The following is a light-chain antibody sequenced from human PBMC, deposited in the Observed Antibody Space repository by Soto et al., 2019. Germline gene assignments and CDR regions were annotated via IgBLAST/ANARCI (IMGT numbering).Light chain of an antibody. J-gene: IGKJ1*01. CDR2: GAS. CDR3: QQYNNWPWT. Sequence: EIVMTQSPATLSVSPGERATLSCRASQSVSSNLAWYQQKPGQAPRLLIYGASTRATGIPARSSGRGSGTEFTLTISSLQSEDFAVYYCQQYNNWPWTFGQGTKVDIK. CDR1: QSVSSN. V-gene: IGKV3-15*01.